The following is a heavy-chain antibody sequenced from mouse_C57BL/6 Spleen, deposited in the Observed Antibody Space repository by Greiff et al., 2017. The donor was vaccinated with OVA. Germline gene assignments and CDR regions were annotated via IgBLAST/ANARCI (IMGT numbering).Heavy chain of an antibody. V-gene: IGHV5-17*01. CDR2: ISSGSSTI. D-gene: IGHD2-3*01. J-gene: IGHJ2*01. Sequence: EVMLVESGGGLVKPGGSLKLSCAASGFTFSDYGMHWVRQAPEKGLEWVAYISSGSSTIYYADTVKGRFTISRVNAKNTLFLQMTSLRSEDTAMYYCARLDGYYGDFDYWGQGTTLTVSS. CDR1: GFTFSDYG. CDR3: ARLDGYYGDFDY.